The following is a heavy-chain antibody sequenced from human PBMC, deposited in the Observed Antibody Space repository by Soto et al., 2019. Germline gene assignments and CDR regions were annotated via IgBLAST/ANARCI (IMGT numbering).Heavy chain of an antibody. CDR1: GGTFSSYT. D-gene: IGHD3-10*01. J-gene: IGHJ6*02. CDR2: IIPILGIA. V-gene: IGHV1-69*02. CDR3: ARARWLLWFGELLNYYYYGMDV. Sequence: QVQLVQSGAEVKKPGSSVKVSCKASGGTFSSYTISWVRQAPGQGLEWMGRIIPILGIANYAQKFQGRVTITADKATRTAYMELSSLRSEDTAVYYCARARWLLWFGELLNYYYYGMDVWGQGTTVTVSS.